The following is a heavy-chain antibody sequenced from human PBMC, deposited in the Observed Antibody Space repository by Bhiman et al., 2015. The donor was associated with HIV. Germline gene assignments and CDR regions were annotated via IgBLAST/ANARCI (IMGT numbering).Heavy chain of an antibody. CDR1: GFPFNDYD. CDR3: ARGRASNTWYGGFDS. Sequence: EVQLVESGGGLVQPGGSLRLSCAASGFPFNDYDMHWVRQVPGKGLEWVSAIVIAGDTFYAGSVKGRFTISRDDVTNSLYLQMNSLRVEDTAVYYCARGRASNTWYGGFDSWGQGTLVTVSA. J-gene: IGHJ5*01. V-gene: IGHV3-13*01. CDR2: IVIAGDT. D-gene: IGHD4-11*01.